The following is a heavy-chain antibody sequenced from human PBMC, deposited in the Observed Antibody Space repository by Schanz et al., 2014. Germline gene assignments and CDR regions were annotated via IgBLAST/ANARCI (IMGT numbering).Heavy chain of an antibody. CDR2: IWSDGSGK. J-gene: IGHJ4*02. CDR3: AKDSTHIDIVLVPTAIDY. D-gene: IGHD2-2*01. CDR1: GFSLNTYG. Sequence: QAQLMESGGGVVQPGTSLILSCSVSGFSLNTYGMHWVRQAPGKGLEWVAVIWSDGSGKYYADSVKGRFTISRDNSKNTLYLHMNTLRSEDTAVYYCAKDSTHIDIVLVPTAIDYWGQGTLVTVSS. V-gene: IGHV3-33*06.